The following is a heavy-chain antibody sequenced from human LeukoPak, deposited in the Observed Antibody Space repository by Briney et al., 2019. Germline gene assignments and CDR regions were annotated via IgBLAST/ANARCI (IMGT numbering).Heavy chain of an antibody. CDR2: ISGSGGGT. CDR3: AKRASGSGTSLYYFDY. V-gene: IGHV3-23*01. Sequence: GGSLRLSCAASGFTFSNSAMSWVRQAPGKGLEWVSAISGSGGGTYYADSVKGRFTISRDNSKNTLYLQMNSLRAEDTAVYYCAKRASGSGTSLYYFDYWGQGTLVTVSS. J-gene: IGHJ4*02. CDR1: GFTFSNSA. D-gene: IGHD3-10*01.